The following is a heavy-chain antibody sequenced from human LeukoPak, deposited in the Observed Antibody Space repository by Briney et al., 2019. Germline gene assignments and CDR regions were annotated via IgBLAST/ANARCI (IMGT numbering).Heavy chain of an antibody. D-gene: IGHD3-16*01. CDR2: IYPGDSDT. J-gene: IGHJ6*03. CDR3: ARHGASKKGVYYDYYMDV. V-gene: IGHV5-51*01. Sequence: GESLKISCKGSGYSFTSYWIGWVRQMPGKGLEWMGIIYPGDSDTRYSPSFQGQVTISADKSISTAYLQWSSLKASDTAMYYCARHGASKKGVYYDYYMDVWGKGTTVTISS. CDR1: GYSFTSYW.